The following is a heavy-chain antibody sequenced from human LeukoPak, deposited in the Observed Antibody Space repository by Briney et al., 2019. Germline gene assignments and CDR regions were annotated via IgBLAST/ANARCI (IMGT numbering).Heavy chain of an antibody. Sequence: PGGSLRLSCAVSGFTVKRNYMSWVRQAPGKGLEWVSGINSNGDEIYYADSVRGRFTTSRDNSNNALYLQMDSLRAEDTAVYYCANWIGSSSRDYWGQGTLVTVSS. CDR3: ANWIGSSSRDY. CDR2: INSNGDEI. D-gene: IGHD6-6*01. V-gene: IGHV3-23*01. CDR1: GFTVKRNY. J-gene: IGHJ4*02.